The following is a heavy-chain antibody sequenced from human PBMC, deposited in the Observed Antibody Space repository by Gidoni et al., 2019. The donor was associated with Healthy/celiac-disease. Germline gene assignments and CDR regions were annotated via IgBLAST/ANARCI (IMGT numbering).Heavy chain of an antibody. CDR2: ILYDGSNK. V-gene: IGHV3-33*01. D-gene: IGHD6-19*01. CDR3: ARVIAVAGYYYYGMDV. Sequence: QVQLVESGGGVVQPGRSMRISCAASGFTFRSYGMHWGSQAPGKGLEWVAVILYDGSNKYYADSVKGRFTISRDNSKNTLYLQMNSLRAEDTAVYYCARVIAVAGYYYYGMDVWGQGTTVTVSS. CDR1: GFTFRSYG. J-gene: IGHJ6*02.